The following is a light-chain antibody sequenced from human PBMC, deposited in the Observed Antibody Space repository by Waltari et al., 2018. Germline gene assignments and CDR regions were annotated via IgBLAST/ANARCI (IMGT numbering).Light chain of an antibody. Sequence: EIVLTQSLDFQSVTPKEKVTITCRDRQRIGRSLHWCQRKPGQSPNLRIKYASQAISGFPSGFSGSGSGTDFTRTISVLEAEDAATYLCHQSSKLPITFGQGTRLEI. J-gene: IGKJ5*01. CDR3: HQSSKLPIT. CDR1: QRIGRS. CDR2: YAS. V-gene: IGKV6-21*02.